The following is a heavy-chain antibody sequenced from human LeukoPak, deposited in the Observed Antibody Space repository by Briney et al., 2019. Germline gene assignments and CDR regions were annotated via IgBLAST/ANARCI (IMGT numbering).Heavy chain of an antibody. D-gene: IGHD5-18*01. CDR2: INTDGSST. V-gene: IGHV3-74*01. J-gene: IGHJ3*02. CDR1: GFTFSSYC. CDR3: ARDGYSSDSFHI. Sequence: GGSLRLSCAASGFTFSSYCMQCVRQAPGKGLVWVSRINTDGSSTSYADSVKGRFTISRDNAKNTLYLQMNSLRAEDTAVYYCARDGYSSDSFHIWGQGTMVTVSS.